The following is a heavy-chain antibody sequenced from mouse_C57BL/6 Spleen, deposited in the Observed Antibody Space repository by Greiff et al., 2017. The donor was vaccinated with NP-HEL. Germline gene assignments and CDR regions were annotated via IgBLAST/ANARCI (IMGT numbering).Heavy chain of an antibody. V-gene: IGHV1-50*01. CDR1: GYTFTSYW. CDR3: ARSGDAMDY. J-gene: IGHJ4*01. D-gene: IGHD3-1*01. CDR2: IDPSDSYT. Sequence: QVQLKQSGAELVKPGASVKLSCKASGYTFTSYWMQWVKQRPGQGLEWIGEIDPSDSYTNYNQKFKGKATLTVDTSSSTAYMQLSSLTSEDSAVYYCARSGDAMDYWGQGTSVTVSS.